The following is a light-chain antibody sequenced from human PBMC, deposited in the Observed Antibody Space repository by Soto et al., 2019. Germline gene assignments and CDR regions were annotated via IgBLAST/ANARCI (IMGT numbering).Light chain of an antibody. CDR3: SSYARSDTYV. CDR2: EVS. Sequence: QSALTQPTSASGSPGQSVTISCTGTSSDVGTYNYVSWHQQHPGKAPKLLIYEVSKRPSGVPDRFSGSKSGNTASLTVSGLQAEDEADYYCSSYARSDTYVFGTGTKLTV. V-gene: IGLV2-8*01. J-gene: IGLJ1*01. CDR1: SSDVGTYNY.